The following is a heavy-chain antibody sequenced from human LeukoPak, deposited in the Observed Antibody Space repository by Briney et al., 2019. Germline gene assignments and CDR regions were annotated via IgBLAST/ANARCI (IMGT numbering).Heavy chain of an antibody. J-gene: IGHJ4*02. Sequence: SETLSLTCAVCGGSFSGYYWSWIRQPPGKGLEWIGEINHSGSTNYNPSLKSRVTISVDTSKNQFSLKLSSVTAADTAVYYCARGDSGSYYLDYWGQGTLVTVSS. D-gene: IGHD1-26*01. CDR2: INHSGST. CDR1: GGSFSGYY. V-gene: IGHV4-34*01. CDR3: ARGDSGSYYLDY.